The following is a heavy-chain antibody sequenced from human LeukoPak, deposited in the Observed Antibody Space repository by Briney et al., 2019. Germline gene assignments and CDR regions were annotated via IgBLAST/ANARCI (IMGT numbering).Heavy chain of an antibody. J-gene: IGHJ4*02. CDR2: TNHVGIT. CDR3: ARKGLRPLEWLSEYFFDY. CDR1: GESFEGYH. Sequence: SETLSLTCAMYGESFEGYHWSWIRQSPGKGLEWIAHTNHVGITNHNPSLKSRVTISVDTSKKQLTLKVRSVTAADTGVYFCARKGLRPLEWLSEYFFDYWGQGTLVSVAS. D-gene: IGHD3-3*01. V-gene: IGHV4-34*01.